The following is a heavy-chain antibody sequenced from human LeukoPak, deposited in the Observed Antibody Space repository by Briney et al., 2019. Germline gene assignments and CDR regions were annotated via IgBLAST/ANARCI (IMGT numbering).Heavy chain of an antibody. Sequence: GGSLRLSCAASGFTFSSDSMNWVRQAPGKGLEWIAYISNSGDTIYYADSVKGRFTISRDSAKDSLSLQMNSLRAEDTAVYYCAKDGRFLEWFTCFDYWGQGTLVTVSS. V-gene: IGHV3-48*01. CDR1: GFTFSSDS. J-gene: IGHJ4*02. CDR2: ISNSGDTI. CDR3: AKDGRFLEWFTCFDY. D-gene: IGHD3-3*01.